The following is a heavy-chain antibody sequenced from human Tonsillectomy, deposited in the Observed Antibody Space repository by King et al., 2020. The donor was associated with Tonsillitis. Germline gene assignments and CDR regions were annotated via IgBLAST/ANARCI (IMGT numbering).Heavy chain of an antibody. D-gene: IGHD6-6*01. CDR2: ISYDASDK. CDR1: GFTFNKYA. V-gene: IGHV3-30*18. J-gene: IGHJ4*02. Sequence: VQLVESGGGVVQPGKSLRLSCAASGFTFNKYAMHWVRQAPGKGLEWVALISYDASDKYYADSVKGRFTISRDTSKDTLYLQMDSLALEDTAVYYCAKDAYRTSSVVDNWGQGSLVIVSS. CDR3: AKDAYRTSSVVDN.